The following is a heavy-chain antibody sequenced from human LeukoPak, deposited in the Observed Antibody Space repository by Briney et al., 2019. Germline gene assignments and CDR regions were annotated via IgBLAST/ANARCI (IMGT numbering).Heavy chain of an antibody. CDR1: GGSFSGYY. V-gene: IGHV4-34*01. Sequence: PSETLSLTCAVYGGSFSGYYWSWIRQPPGKGLEWIGEINHSGSTNYNPSLKSRVTISVDTSKNQFSLKLSSVTAADTAVYYCARGRIHGLDYWGQGTLVTVSS. CDR2: INHSGST. J-gene: IGHJ4*02. CDR3: ARGRIHGLDY. D-gene: IGHD1-14*01.